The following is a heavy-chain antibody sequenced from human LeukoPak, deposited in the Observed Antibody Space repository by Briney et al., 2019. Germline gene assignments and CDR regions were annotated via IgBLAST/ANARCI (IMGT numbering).Heavy chain of an antibody. D-gene: IGHD1-26*01. CDR2: ISSSSSYI. CDR3: ARVDSEWEPLPPDY. V-gene: IGHV3-21*01. Sequence: GGSLRLSCAASGFTFSRNRVNWVRQAPGKGLEWVSSISSSSSYIYYADSVKGRFTISRDNAKNSLYLQMDSLRAEDTAVYYCARVDSEWEPLPPDYWGQGTLVTVSS. J-gene: IGHJ4*02. CDR1: GFTFSRNR.